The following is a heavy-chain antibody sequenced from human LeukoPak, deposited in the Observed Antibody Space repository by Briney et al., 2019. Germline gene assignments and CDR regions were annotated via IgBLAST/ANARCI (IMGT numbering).Heavy chain of an antibody. V-gene: IGHV3-48*04. J-gene: IGHJ6*03. D-gene: IGHD2-2*01. CDR2: ITSRSGSV. Sequence: PGGSLRLSCVGSGFDFSDYSLNWVRQAPGKGREWISYITSRSGSVYYADSVKGRFTICRDNDKNSLYLHMNSLRAEDAAVYYWARYGFVVVPTDMDPYYYYYLDVWGKGTSITVSS. CDR1: GFDFSDYS. CDR3: ARYGFVVVPTDMDPYYYYYLDV.